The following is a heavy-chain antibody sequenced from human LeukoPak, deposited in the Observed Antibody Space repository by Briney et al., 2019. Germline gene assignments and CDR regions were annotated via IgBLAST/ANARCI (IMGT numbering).Heavy chain of an antibody. V-gene: IGHV4-39*07. CDR3: ARGKNPLEVSLGY. D-gene: IGHD7-27*01. CDR2: IYYSGST. CDR1: GGSLSSNSYF. Sequence: PSETLSLTCTVSGGSLSSNSYFWGWIRQPPGKGLDWIGIIYYSGSTYYNPSLKSRVTISVDTSKKQLSLKLSSVTAADTAVYYCARGKNPLEVSLGYWGQGTLVTVSS. J-gene: IGHJ4*02.